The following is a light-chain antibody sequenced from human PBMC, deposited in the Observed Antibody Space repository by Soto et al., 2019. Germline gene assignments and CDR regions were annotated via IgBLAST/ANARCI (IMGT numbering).Light chain of an antibody. CDR2: DAS. CDR3: QQYTNWRT. J-gene: IGKJ1*01. Sequence: EIVMTQSPATLSVSPGERATLSCRASHRISTNLAWYQQKPGQAPRLLIYDASTRATGIPARFSGSGSGTDFTLTISSLQSEDFAVYYCQQYTNWRTFGQGTKVDIK. CDR1: HRISTN. V-gene: IGKV3-15*01.